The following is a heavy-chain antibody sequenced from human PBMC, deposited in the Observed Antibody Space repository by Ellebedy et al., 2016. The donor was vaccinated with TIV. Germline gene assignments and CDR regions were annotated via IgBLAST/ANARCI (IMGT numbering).Heavy chain of an antibody. CDR2: IYYSGST. V-gene: IGHV4-39*07. Sequence: SETLSLTXTVSGGSISSSSYYWGWIRQPPGKGLEWIGSIYYSGSTFYNPSLKSRVTISVDKSKNQFSLKVTSVTAADTAVYYCARHRKNDILTGYDYWGQGILVTVSS. J-gene: IGHJ4*02. CDR1: GGSISSSSYY. D-gene: IGHD3-9*01. CDR3: ARHRKNDILTGYDY.